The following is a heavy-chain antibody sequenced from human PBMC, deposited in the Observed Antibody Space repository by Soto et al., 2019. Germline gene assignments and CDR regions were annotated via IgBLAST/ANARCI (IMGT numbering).Heavy chain of an antibody. D-gene: IGHD5-12*01. J-gene: IGHJ6*02. CDR1: GFTFISYS. Sequence: PGGSLRLSCAASGFTFISYSMNWVRQALGKGMEWVSSISSSSSYIHYAGSVKGRFNITRDNAKNSLYLQMNSLRAEDTAVYYCARGLRPPIVMATIPYYYYYLMAVWGQGSTVTVSS. V-gene: IGHV3-21*01. CDR3: ARGLRPPIVMATIPYYYYYLMAV. CDR2: ISSSSSYI.